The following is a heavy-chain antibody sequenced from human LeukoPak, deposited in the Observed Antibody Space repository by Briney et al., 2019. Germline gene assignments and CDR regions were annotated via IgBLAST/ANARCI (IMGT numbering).Heavy chain of an antibody. Sequence: ASVRVSCKASGYTFTGHAMNWVRQAPGQGPEWMGYINTKTGNPTYAQGFTGRFVFSLDTSVSTAYLQISSLKPEDTGVYYCAKGGWVAVTGMDSWGQGTLVTVSS. D-gene: IGHD6-19*01. V-gene: IGHV7-4-1*02. J-gene: IGHJ4*02. CDR2: INTKTGNP. CDR1: GYTFTGHA. CDR3: AKGGWVAVTGMDS.